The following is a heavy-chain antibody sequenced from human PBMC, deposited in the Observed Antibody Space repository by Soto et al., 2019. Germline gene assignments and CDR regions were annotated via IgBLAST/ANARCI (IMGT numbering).Heavy chain of an antibody. CDR2: IHHSGST. CDR3: ARSFGWYAIDQ. J-gene: IGHJ4*02. CDR1: GASISSEQY. Sequence: QMQLQESGPGLVKASETLSLTCAVSGASISSEQYWTWVRQPPGKGLEWIGDIHHSGSTNNNPSLRSRLVMSVDTSKNQSSLNLNSVPAADTAVYYCARSFGWYAIDQWGQGTLVTVSS. D-gene: IGHD6-19*01. V-gene: IGHV4-4*02.